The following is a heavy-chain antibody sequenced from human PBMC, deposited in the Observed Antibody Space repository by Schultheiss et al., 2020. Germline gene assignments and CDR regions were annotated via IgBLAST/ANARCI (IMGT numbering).Heavy chain of an antibody. CDR3: ANDNWGADS. J-gene: IGHJ4*02. CDR1: GFSFSNFV. V-gene: IGHV3-23*01. D-gene: IGHD7-27*01. CDR2: LTHSGGSM. Sequence: GGSLRLSCAASGFSFSNFVMTWARQAPGKGLEWVSSLTHSGGSMYYADSVKGRFTISRDNAKNTLYLEMKSLRVEDMAVYYCANDNWGADSWGQGTLVTVSS.